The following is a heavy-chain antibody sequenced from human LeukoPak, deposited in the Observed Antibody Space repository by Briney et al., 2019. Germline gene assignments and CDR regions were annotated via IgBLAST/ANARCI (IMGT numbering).Heavy chain of an antibody. CDR2: IYHSGST. Sequence: PSETLSLTCTVSGYSISSGYYWGWIRQPPGKGLEWIGSIYHSGSTYYNPSLKSRVTISVDTSKSQFSLKLSSVTAADTAVYYCARVHYSSEVFDYWGQGTLVTVSS. CDR3: ARVHYSSEVFDY. D-gene: IGHD4-11*01. J-gene: IGHJ4*02. V-gene: IGHV4-38-2*02. CDR1: GYSISSGYY.